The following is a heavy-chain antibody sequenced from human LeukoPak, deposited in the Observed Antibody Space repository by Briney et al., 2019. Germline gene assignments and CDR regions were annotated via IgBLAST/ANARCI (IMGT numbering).Heavy chain of an antibody. Sequence: SETLSLTCAVYGGSFSGYYWSWIRQPPGKGLEWIGEINHSGSTNYNPSLKSRVTISVDTSKNQFSLTLSSVTAADTAVYYCARKVVFGSGSYYFDYWGQGTLVTVSS. CDR2: INHSGST. J-gene: IGHJ4*02. D-gene: IGHD3-10*01. CDR3: ARKVVFGSGSYYFDY. V-gene: IGHV4-34*01. CDR1: GGSFSGYY.